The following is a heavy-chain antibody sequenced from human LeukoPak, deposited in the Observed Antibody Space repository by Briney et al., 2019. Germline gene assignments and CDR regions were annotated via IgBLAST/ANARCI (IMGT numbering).Heavy chain of an antibody. CDR3: ARACSGYFDWLLRYYYYYMDV. J-gene: IGHJ6*03. D-gene: IGHD3-9*01. V-gene: IGHV1-2*02. CDR2: INPNSGGT. CDR1: GYTFTGYY. Sequence: ASVKVSCKASGYTFTGYYMHWVRQAPGQGLEWMGWINPNSGGTNYAQKFQGRVTMTRDTSISTAYMELSRLRSDDTAVYYCARACSGYFDWLLRYYYYYMDVWGKGTTVTVSS.